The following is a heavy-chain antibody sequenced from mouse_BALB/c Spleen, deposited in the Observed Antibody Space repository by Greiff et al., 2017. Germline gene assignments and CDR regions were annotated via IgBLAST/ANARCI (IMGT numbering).Heavy chain of an antibody. CDR2: IDPENGDT. V-gene: IGHV14-4*02. J-gene: IGHJ4*01. Sequence: EVKLQQSGAELVRSGASVKLSCTASGFNIKDYYMHWVKQRPEQGLEWIGWIDPENGDTEYAPKFQGKATMTADTSSNTAYLQLSSLTSEDTAVYYCNRRWFRYYAMDYWGQGTSVTVSS. D-gene: IGHD1-1*02. CDR3: NRRWFRYYAMDY. CDR1: GFNIKDYY.